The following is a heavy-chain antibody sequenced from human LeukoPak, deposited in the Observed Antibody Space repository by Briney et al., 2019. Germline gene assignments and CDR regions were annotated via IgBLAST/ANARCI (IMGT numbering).Heavy chain of an antibody. V-gene: IGHV1-2*02. J-gene: IGHJ3*02. CDR3: ARYNEEVHDAFDI. CDR1: GYTFTGYY. Sequence: ASVKVSCKASGYTFTGYYMHWVRHAPGQGLEWMGWINPNSGGTNNAQKFQGRVTMTRDTSISTAYMELSRLRSDVTDVYYCARYNEEVHDAFDIWGEGTRVTVSS. CDR2: INPNSGGT. D-gene: IGHD1-1*01.